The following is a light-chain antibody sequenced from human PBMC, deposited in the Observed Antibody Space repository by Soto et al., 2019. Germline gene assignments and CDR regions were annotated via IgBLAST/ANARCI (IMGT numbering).Light chain of an antibody. CDR1: SSNIGAGYD. Sequence: QSVLTQPPSVSGAPGQRVTISCTGSSSNIGAGYDVHWYQQLPGTAPKLLIYGNSNRPSGVPDRFSGSKSGTSASLAITWLQAEDEADYYCQSYDSSLSGHVFGTGTKVTVL. CDR2: GNS. V-gene: IGLV1-40*01. J-gene: IGLJ1*01. CDR3: QSYDSSLSGHV.